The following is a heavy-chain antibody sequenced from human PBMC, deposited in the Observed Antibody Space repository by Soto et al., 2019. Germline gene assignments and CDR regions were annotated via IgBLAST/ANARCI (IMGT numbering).Heavy chain of an antibody. CDR2: IYYSGST. V-gene: IGHV4-59*08. D-gene: IGHD4-17*01. CDR3: ARLVRWDGDFPDYYYYMDV. J-gene: IGHJ6*03. CDR1: GGSISSYY. Sequence: QVQLQESGPGLVKPSETLSLTCTVSGGSISSYYWSWIRQPPGKGLEWIGYIYYSGSTNYNPSLKRRVTISVDTSKNQFSLKLSSVTAADTAVYYCARLVRWDGDFPDYYYYMDVWGKGTTVTVSS.